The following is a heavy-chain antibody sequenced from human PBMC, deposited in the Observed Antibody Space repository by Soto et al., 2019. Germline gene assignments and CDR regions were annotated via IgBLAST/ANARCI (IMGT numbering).Heavy chain of an antibody. D-gene: IGHD2-2*01. J-gene: IGHJ4*02. CDR1: GGSISSSGYY. CDR3: ARGPQCRSSSCLPGYFDY. Sequence: QLQLQESGPGLVKPSETLSLTCTISGGSISSSGYYWGWIRQPPGTGLEWIGSLYYGGSTYYNPSLKSRVTITADTSKNQFSMKVNSVTAADTAVYYCARGPQCRSSSCLPGYFDYWGLGTLVTVSS. V-gene: IGHV4-39*01. CDR2: LYYGGST.